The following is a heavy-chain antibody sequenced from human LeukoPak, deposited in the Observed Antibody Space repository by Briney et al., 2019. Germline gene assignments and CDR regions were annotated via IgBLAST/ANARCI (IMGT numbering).Heavy chain of an antibody. J-gene: IGHJ4*02. CDR3: ARGKQRHCSSSSCYTESDY. CDR2: IGSSGSTM. Sequence: PGGTLRLSCAASGVTFSDYYMSWIRQAPGKGLEGVSYIGSSGSTMYYADSVKRRFTISRDNAKNPLYLQMNSLRAEDAAVYYCARGKQRHCSSSSCYTESDYWGQGILVTVSS. V-gene: IGHV3-11*04. CDR1: GVTFSDYY. D-gene: IGHD2-2*02.